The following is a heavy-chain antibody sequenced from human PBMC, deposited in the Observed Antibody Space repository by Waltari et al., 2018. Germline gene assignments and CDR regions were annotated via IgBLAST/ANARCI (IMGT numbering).Heavy chain of an antibody. Sequence: EVQLLEYGGGLVQPGGSLRLSCAAYGFSVSPTWLTWVRQAPGRGLERVSNINVDGSEDYYLDSVKGRFTISRDNTKNSLFLHLNSLKVEDSAVYYGVRDRGWQQFDYWGQGTLVTVSS. CDR2: INVDGSED. J-gene: IGHJ4*02. CDR1: GFSVSPTW. D-gene: IGHD3-10*01. V-gene: IGHV3-7*01. CDR3: VRDRGWQQFDY.